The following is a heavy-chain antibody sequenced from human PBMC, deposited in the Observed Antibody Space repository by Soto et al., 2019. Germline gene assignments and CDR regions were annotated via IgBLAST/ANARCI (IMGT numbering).Heavy chain of an antibody. CDR1: GYTFTSYD. D-gene: IGHD3-10*01. CDR3: AREYYYGSGSYWNMDV. V-gene: IGHV1-8*01. Sequence: ASVKVSCKASGYTFTSYDINWVRQATGQGLEWMGWMNPNSGNTGYAQKFQGRVTMTRSTSISTAYMELSSLRSEDTAVYYCAREYYYGSGSYWNMDVWGKGTTVTVSS. CDR2: MNPNSGNT. J-gene: IGHJ6*03.